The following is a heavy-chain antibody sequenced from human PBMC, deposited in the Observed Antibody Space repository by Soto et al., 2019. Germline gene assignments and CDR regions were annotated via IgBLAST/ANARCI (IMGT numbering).Heavy chain of an antibody. D-gene: IGHD6-13*01. Sequence: QVQLVQSGAEVKKPGASVKVSCKASGYTFTSYGISWVRQAPGQGLEWMGWISAYNGNTNYAQKLQGRVTMTTDTSTSTAHRELRSLRSDDTAVYYCARVMTAGVGNWYFDLWGRGTLVTVSS. CDR2: ISAYNGNT. CDR1: GYTFTSYG. J-gene: IGHJ2*01. V-gene: IGHV1-18*01. CDR3: ARVMTAGVGNWYFDL.